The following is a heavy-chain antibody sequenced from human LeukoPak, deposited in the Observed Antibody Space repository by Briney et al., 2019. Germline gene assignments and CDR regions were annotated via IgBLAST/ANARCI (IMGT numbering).Heavy chain of an antibody. Sequence: PGGSLRLSCAASGFPFDEHAMYWVRHAPGKGLEWVSGISYSSETIGYVDSVKGRFTISRDNVRKSLYLQMNSLRIEDTALYYCARGGIAARPVYYYYYMDVWGKGTTVTVSS. J-gene: IGHJ6*03. CDR2: ISYSSETI. V-gene: IGHV3-9*01. CDR3: ARGGIAARPVYYYYYMDV. CDR1: GFPFDEHA. D-gene: IGHD6-6*01.